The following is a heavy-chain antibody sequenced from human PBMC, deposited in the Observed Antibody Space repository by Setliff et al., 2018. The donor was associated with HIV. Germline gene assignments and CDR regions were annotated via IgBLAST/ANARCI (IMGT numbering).Heavy chain of an antibody. CDR2: ISSTSSNI. D-gene: IGHD6-19*01. V-gene: IGHV3-48*01. CDR3: ARYALAVPGYHNAFDI. Sequence: GGSLRLSCAVSGFTLSTFSMSWVRQAPGKGLEWVSYISSTSSNIYYVDSVEGRFTISRDNADNSLYLQMNSLRAEDTAVYYCARYALAVPGYHNAFDIWGQGTMVTVSS. CDR1: GFTLSTFS. J-gene: IGHJ3*02.